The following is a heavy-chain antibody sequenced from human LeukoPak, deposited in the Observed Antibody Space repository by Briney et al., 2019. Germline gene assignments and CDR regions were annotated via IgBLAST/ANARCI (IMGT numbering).Heavy chain of an antibody. J-gene: IGHJ4*02. CDR2: ISSSTSYI. Sequence: GGSLRLSCAASGFTFSSYSMKWVRQAPGKGLEWVSFISSSTSYIYYADSVKGRFTISRDNAKNSLYLQMNSLRAEDTAVYYCARGLGSYQSDYWGQGTLVTLSS. V-gene: IGHV3-21*01. D-gene: IGHD1-26*01. CDR3: ARGLGSYQSDY. CDR1: GFTFSSYS.